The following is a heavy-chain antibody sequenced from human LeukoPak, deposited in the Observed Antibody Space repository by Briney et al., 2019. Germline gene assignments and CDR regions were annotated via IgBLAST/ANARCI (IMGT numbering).Heavy chain of an antibody. Sequence: SETLSLTCTVSGGSISSTSYYWAWIRQPPGKGLEWIASMHYSGITYYNPTVESRVTISVSTAKKEFSLELISVTAADTAVYYCARDLGVGFYICGWVYWGQGTLVTVSS. J-gene: IGHJ4*02. CDR1: GGSISSTSYY. CDR2: MHYSGIT. V-gene: IGHV4-39*07. CDR3: ARDLGVGFYICGWVY. D-gene: IGHD6-19*01.